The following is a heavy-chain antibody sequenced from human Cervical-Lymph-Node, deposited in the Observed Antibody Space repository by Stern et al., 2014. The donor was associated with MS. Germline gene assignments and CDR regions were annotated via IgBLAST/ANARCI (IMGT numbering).Heavy chain of an antibody. CDR3: ARGSGDNWFDP. V-gene: IGHV1-69*04. D-gene: IGHD3-10*01. J-gene: IGHJ5*02. CDR1: GG. CDR2: VIPFVGIS. Sequence: QDKLVQSGAEVKKPGSSVKVSCKSSGGISWVRQAPGQGLEWMGGVIPFVGISNYAQKFQGRVTITADTSTNTTYLHLSRLTSDDTAVYYCARGSGDNWFDPWGQGTLVTVSS.